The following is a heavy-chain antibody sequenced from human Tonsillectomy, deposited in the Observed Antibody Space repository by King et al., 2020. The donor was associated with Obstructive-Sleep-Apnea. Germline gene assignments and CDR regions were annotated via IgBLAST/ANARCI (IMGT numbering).Heavy chain of an antibody. CDR1: GFTFSSYW. V-gene: IGHV3-7*01. D-gene: IGHD3-9*01. CDR2: IKQDGSEK. Sequence: EGQLVQSGGGLVQPGGSLRLSCAASGFTFSSYWMSWVRQAPGKGLEWVANIKQDGSEKYYVDSVKGRFTISRDNAKNSLYLQMNSLRAEDTAVDYCAREYYDILTGYSAFDIWGQGTMVTVSS. J-gene: IGHJ3*02. CDR3: AREYYDILTGYSAFDI.